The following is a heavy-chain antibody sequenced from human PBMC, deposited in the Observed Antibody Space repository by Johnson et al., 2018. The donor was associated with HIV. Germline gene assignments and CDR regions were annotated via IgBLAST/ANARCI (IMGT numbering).Heavy chain of an antibody. CDR2: IYRGGST. Sequence: VQLVESGGGLVQPGGSLRLSCAASGFTVSSNYMSWVRQAPGKGLEWVSVIYRGGSTYYADSVKGRFTISRDNSKNTLYLQMNSLRAEDTAVYYCANLGRYFDWFPTTNDAFDIWGQGTMVTVSS. CDR1: GFTVSSNY. CDR3: ANLGRYFDWFPTTNDAFDI. D-gene: IGHD3-9*01. V-gene: IGHV3-66*01. J-gene: IGHJ3*02.